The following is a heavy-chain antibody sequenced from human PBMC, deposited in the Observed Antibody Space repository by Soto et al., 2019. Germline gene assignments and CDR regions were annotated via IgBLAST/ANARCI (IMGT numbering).Heavy chain of an antibody. CDR1: GGSISTSNW. J-gene: IGHJ4*01. V-gene: IGHV4-4*02. CDR2: VYRTGST. CDR3: ARARATIASAAIFDC. Sequence: TSETLSLTCAVSGGSISTSNWWSWVRQPPGKGLEWIGEVYRTGSTNYNPSLESRLTISVDKSKNRFSLKLTSVTAADTAVYYCARARATIASAAIFDCWGQGTLVTVSS. D-gene: IGHD6-25*01.